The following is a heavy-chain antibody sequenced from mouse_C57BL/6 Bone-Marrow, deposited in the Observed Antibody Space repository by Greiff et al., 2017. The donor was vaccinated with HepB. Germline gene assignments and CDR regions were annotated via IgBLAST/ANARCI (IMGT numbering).Heavy chain of an antibody. Sequence: ESGPALVKPSQPVSLTCTVSGYSFTNGNHWWYWIRQVSGSKLVWIGYIISSGNTDSNPSLKSRISITRDTSKNQLFLQLNSVTTEDIATYYCAREGSYGYFDVWGTGTTVTVSS. J-gene: IGHJ1*03. CDR1: GYSFTNGNHW. CDR3: AREGSYGYFDV. D-gene: IGHD1-1*01. V-gene: IGHV3-4*01. CDR2: IISSGNT.